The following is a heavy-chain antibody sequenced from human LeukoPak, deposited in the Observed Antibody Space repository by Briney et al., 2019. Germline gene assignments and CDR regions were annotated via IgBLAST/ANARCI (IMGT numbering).Heavy chain of an antibody. J-gene: IGHJ4*02. D-gene: IGHD6-13*01. CDR2: IYSGGST. CDR3: ARVAAAGTDFDY. CDR1: GFTVSSNY. Sequence: GGSLRLSYAASGFTVSSNYMSWVRQAPGKGLEWVSVIYSGGSTYYADSVKGRFTISRDNSENTLYLQMNSLGAEDTAVYYCARVAAAGTDFDYWGQGTLVTVSS. V-gene: IGHV3-53*01.